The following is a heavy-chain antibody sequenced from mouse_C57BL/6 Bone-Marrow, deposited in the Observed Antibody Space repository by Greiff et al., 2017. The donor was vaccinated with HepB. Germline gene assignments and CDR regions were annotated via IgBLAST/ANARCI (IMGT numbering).Heavy chain of an antibody. V-gene: IGHV1-82*01. D-gene: IGHD2-1*01. CDR2: IYPGDGDT. CDR1: GYEFSSSW. Sequence: LQESGPELVKPGASVKISCKASGYEFSSSWMNWVKQRPGKGLEWIGRIYPGDGDTNYNGKFKGKATLTADKSSSTAYMQLSSLTSEDSAVYFCAVYGNYDYWGQGTTLTVSS. CDR3: AVYGNYDY. J-gene: IGHJ2*01.